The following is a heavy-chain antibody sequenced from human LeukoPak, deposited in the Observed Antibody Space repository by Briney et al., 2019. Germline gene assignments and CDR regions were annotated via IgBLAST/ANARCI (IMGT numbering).Heavy chain of an antibody. V-gene: IGHV4-34*01. D-gene: IGHD3-22*01. J-gene: IGHJ4*02. Sequence: SETLSLTCAVYGGSFSGYYWSWIRQPPGKGLEWIGEINHSGSTNYNPSLKSRVTISVDTSKNQFSLKLSSATAADTAVYYCARDMYYYDSSGYSSGWGQGTLVTVSS. CDR3: ARDMYYYDSSGYSSG. CDR2: INHSGST. CDR1: GGSFSGYY.